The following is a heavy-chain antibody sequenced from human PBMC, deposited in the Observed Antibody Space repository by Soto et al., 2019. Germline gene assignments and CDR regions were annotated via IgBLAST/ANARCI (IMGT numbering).Heavy chain of an antibody. D-gene: IGHD2-21*02. V-gene: IGHV3-30-3*01. J-gene: IGHJ3*02. CDR1: GFTFSSYA. CDR3: ARDQYLAYCGGDCLNAFDI. Sequence: GGSLRLSCAASGFTFSSYAMHWVRQAPGKGLEWVAVISYDGSNKYYADSVKGRFTISRDSSKNTLYLQMNSLRAEDTAVYYCARDQYLAYCGGDCLNAFDIWGQGTMVTVSS. CDR2: ISYDGSNK.